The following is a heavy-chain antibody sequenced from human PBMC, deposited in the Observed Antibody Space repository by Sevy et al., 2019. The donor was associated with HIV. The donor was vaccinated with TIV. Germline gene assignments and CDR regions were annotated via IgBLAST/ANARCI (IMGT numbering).Heavy chain of an antibody. CDR3: AKGNVDVSRDHRTTLYGMDV. CDR1: GGSFSGYY. D-gene: IGHD1-1*01. V-gene: IGHV4-34*01. J-gene: IGHJ6*02. CDR2: INHSGST. Sequence: SETLSLTCAVYGGSFSGYYWSWIRQPPGKGLEWIGEINHSGSTNYNPSLKSRVTISVDTSKNQFSLKLSFLTAAETAGDYCAKGNVDVSRDHRTTLYGMDVWGQGTTVTVSS.